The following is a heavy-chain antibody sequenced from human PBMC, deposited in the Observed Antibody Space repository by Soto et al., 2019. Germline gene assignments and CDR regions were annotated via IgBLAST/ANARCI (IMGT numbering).Heavy chain of an antibody. V-gene: IGHV3-72*01. Sequence: EVQLVESGGGLVQPGGSLRLSCAASRFSFSDYYINWVRQAPGKGLEWVGRTRNKASSYTTDYAAFVKGRFTISRDDSKNLIYLQMNSLKTEDTAVYYCAREGSSSGPDYEYWGQGTLVTVSS. D-gene: IGHD3-22*01. CDR2: TRNKASSYTT. J-gene: IGHJ4*02. CDR3: AREGSSSGPDYEY. CDR1: RFSFSDYY.